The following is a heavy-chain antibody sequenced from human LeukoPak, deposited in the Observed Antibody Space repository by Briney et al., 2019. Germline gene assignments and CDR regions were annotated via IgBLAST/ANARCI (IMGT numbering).Heavy chain of an antibody. V-gene: IGHV4-39*01. Sequence: PSETLSLTCTVSGGSISSSGYYWGWIRQPPGKGLEWIGSIYYGGRTYYNPSLKSRVSISVDTSKNQFSLKLSSVTAADTAVYYCARRYYDSSGFDYWGQGTLVTVSS. CDR2: IYYGGRT. D-gene: IGHD3-22*01. CDR1: GGSISSSGYY. CDR3: ARRYYDSSGFDY. J-gene: IGHJ4*02.